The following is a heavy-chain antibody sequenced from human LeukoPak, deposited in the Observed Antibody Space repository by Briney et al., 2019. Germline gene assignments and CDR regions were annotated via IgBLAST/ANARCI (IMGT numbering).Heavy chain of an antibody. CDR2: ISPNSGRT. Sequence: GASVKVSCKASRYTFTGYYMHWVPQAPGQGLEWLGWISPNSGRTNYAQKLQGRLTKTRDTLISTARRELSSLRSGDAPVYYCAKARCQDTKVGYFDYWGQGSLVTVS. CDR3: AKARCQDTKVGYFDY. CDR1: RYTFTGYY. J-gene: IGHJ4*02. D-gene: IGHD5-18*01. V-gene: IGHV1-2*02.